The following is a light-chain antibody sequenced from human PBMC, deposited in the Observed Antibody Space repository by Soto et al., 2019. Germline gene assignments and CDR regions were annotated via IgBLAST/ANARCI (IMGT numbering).Light chain of an antibody. CDR1: RSNIGNNY. J-gene: IGLJ2*01. Sequence: QSVLTQPPSVSAAPGQKVTISCSGSRSNIGNNYVSWYQQLPRTAPKLLIFDNNQRPSGIPDRFSGSKSGTSATLGITGLQTGDEAGSFCGTWDSDLNAVVFGGGTKLTVL. CDR2: DNN. V-gene: IGLV1-51*01. CDR3: GTWDSDLNAVV.